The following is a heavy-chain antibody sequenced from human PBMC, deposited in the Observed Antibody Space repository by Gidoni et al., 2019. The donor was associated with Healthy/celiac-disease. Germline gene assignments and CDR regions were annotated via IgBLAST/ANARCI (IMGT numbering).Heavy chain of an antibody. J-gene: IGHJ4*02. CDR2: INPNRGGT. D-gene: IGHD5-18*01. Sequence: QVQLVQSGAEGKKPGASVKDACKASGYTFTGYYMHWVRQAPGQGLEWIGCINPNRGGTNYAQKFHVRVTMTMDTSISTAYMELSRLRSDDTAVYYCAREAMYYFDYWGQGTLVTVSS. CDR1: GYTFTGYY. CDR3: AREAMYYFDY. V-gene: IGHV1-2*02.